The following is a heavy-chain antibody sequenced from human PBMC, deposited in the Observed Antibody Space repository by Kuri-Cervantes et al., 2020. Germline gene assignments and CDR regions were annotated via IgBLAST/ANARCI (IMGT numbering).Heavy chain of an antibody. CDR1: GGSVSSGSYY. CDR3: AGVVIQYGSPYYYMDV. J-gene: IGHJ6*03. Sequence: SETLSLTCTVSGGSVSSGSYYWSWIRQPPGKGLEWIGYIYYSGSTNYNPSLKSRVTISVDTSKNQFSLKLSSVTAADTAVYYCAGVVIQYGSPYYYMDVWGKGTTVTVSS. D-gene: IGHD4-17*01. V-gene: IGHV4-61*01. CDR2: IYYSGST.